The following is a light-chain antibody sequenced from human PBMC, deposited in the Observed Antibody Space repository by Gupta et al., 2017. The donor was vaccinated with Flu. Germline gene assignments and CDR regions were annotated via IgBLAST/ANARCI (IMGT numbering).Light chain of an antibody. J-gene: IGKJ3*01. CDR3: QQDESFSIT. CDR2: KAS. V-gene: IGKV1-5*03. CDR1: QSINSW. Sequence: PSTLSASVGDRVTITCRASQSINSWLAWYQQKPGKAPKLLIYKASSLESGVPSRFSGSGSGTEFTLTISSLQPDDFATYYCQQDESFSITFGQGTKVDVK.